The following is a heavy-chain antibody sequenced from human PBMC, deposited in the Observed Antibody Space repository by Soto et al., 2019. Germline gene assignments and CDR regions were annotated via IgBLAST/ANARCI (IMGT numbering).Heavy chain of an antibody. CDR1: GFALRNYW. CDR2: IKQDGSEK. J-gene: IGHJ4*02. Sequence: EVQLVESGGGLVQPGGSLRLSCAASGFALRNYWVNWVRQAPGKGLEWVANIKQDGSEKNYVDSVKGRFTISRDNAKNSLYLQMNSLRAEDTAVYYCATETSTWGCWGQGTLVTVSS. CDR3: ATETSTWGC. V-gene: IGHV3-7*05. D-gene: IGHD7-27*01.